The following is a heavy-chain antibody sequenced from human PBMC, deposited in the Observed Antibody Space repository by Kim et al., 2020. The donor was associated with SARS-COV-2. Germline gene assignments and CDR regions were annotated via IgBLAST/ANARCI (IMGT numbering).Heavy chain of an antibody. CDR1: GFTFSSYG. CDR2: ISYDGSNK. V-gene: IGHV3-30*18. J-gene: IGHJ4*02. D-gene: IGHD3-22*01. Sequence: LSLTCAASGFTFSSYGMHWVRQAPGKGLEWVAVISYDGSNKYYADSVKGRFTISRDNSKNTLYLQMNSLRAEDTAVYYCAKGRIYYYDSSGYDRYQGDWGQGTLVTFSS. CDR3: AKGRIYYYDSSGYDRYQGD.